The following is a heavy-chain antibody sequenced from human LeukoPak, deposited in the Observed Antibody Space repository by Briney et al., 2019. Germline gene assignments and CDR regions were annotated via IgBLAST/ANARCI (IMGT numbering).Heavy chain of an antibody. CDR2: ISYDGSNK. D-gene: IGHD2-15*01. V-gene: IGHV3-30-3*01. CDR1: GFTFSSYA. J-gene: IGHJ4*02. CDR3: VRQDCSAGSCYLDY. Sequence: GGSLRLSCAASGFTFSSYAMHWVRQAPGKGLEWVAVISYDGSNKYYADSVKGRFTISRDNSKNTLYLQMNSLRAEDTAVYYCVRQDCSAGSCYLDYWGQGILVTVSS.